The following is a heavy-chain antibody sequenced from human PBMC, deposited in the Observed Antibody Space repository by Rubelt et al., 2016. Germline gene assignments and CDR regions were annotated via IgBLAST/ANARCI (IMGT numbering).Heavy chain of an antibody. CDR3: ARVGSYREDY. CDR2: INHGGST. CDR1: GGSFSGHF. J-gene: IGHJ4*02. D-gene: IGHD1-26*01. Sequence: QVQLQQWGAGLLKPSETLSLTCAVYGGSFSGHFWSWIRQPPGKGLEWIGEINHGGSTNYNPSLKSRVTMSVDTSKNQCSLKWGSVTAADTAVYYCARVGSYREDYWGQGTLVTVSS. V-gene: IGHV4-34*01.